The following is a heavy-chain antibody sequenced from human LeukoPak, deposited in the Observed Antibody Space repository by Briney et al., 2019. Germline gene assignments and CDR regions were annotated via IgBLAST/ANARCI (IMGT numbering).Heavy chain of an antibody. D-gene: IGHD5-18*01. CDR3: ARSRGRSYGS. V-gene: IGHV4-39*01. J-gene: IGHJ4*02. CDR1: GGSIRSSNFY. CDR2: ISYSGSP. Sequence: PSETLSLTCTFTGGSIRSSNFYWGWVRQPPGKGLEWIGTISYSGSPYYNPSLKSRVTISVDTSENQFSLKLSSVTAADTAVYYCARSRGRSYGSWGQGTLVTVSS.